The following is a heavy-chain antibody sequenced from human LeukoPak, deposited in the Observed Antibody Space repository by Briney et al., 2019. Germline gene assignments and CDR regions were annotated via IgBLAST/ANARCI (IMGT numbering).Heavy chain of an antibody. V-gene: IGHV3-23*01. CDR3: AKDLAGTVTTFWDY. J-gene: IGHJ4*02. CDR1: GFTFSSYA. CDR2: ISGSGSGT. Sequence: GGSLRLSCAASGFTFSSYAMSWVRQAPGKGLEWVSAISGSGSGTYYADSVKGRFTISRDNSKNTLYLQMSSLTAEDAAVYYCAKDLAGTVTTFWDYWGQGTLVTVSS. D-gene: IGHD4-17*01.